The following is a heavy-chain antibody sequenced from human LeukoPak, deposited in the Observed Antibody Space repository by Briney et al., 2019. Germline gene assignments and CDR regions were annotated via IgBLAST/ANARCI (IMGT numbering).Heavy chain of an antibody. CDR3: ARGGVAVAGILSY. CDR1: GGSFSGYY. D-gene: IGHD6-19*01. Sequence: SETLSLTCAVYGGSFSGYYWSWIRQPPGKGLEWIGEINHSGSTNYNPSLKSRVTISVDTSKNQFSLKLSSVTAADTAVYYCARGGVAVAGILSYWGQGTLVTVSS. V-gene: IGHV4-34*01. CDR2: INHSGST. J-gene: IGHJ4*02.